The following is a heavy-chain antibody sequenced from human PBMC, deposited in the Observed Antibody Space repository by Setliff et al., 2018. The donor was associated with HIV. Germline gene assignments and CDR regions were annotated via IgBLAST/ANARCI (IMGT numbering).Heavy chain of an antibody. J-gene: IGHJ4*02. D-gene: IGHD4-17*01. V-gene: IGHV3-20*04. CDR3: ARAVVAYGDLYYFDY. CDR2: INWSGGST. Sequence: GGSLRLSCAASGFTFSSYAMTWVRQAPGKGLEWVSSINWSGGSTGYADSVKGRFTISRDNAKNSLYLQMDSLRAEDTALYYCARAVVAYGDLYYFDYWGQGTLVTVS. CDR1: GFTFSSYA.